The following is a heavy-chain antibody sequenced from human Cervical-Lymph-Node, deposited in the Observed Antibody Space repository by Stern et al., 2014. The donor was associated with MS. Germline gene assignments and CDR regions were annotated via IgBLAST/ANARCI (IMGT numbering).Heavy chain of an antibody. Sequence: VQLEESGAEVKKPGASVKVSCKASGYTFTSYYIHWVRQAPVQGLEWMGIINPNGGSTNYATEFQGRVTMNRDTSTSTVHMELSSLRSEDTAVYYCARDLFTTMGTSLSDAFDIWGQGTVVTVSS. CDR3: ARDLFTTMGTSLSDAFDI. D-gene: IGHD4-23*01. J-gene: IGHJ3*02. CDR1: GYTFTSYY. V-gene: IGHV1-46*01. CDR2: INPNGGST.